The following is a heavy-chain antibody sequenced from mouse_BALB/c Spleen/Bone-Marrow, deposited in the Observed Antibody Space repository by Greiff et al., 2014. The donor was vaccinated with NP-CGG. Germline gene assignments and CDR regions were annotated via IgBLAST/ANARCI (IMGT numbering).Heavy chain of an antibody. CDR1: GFNIKDTY. Sequence: EVKLEESGAELVKPGASVKLSCTASGFNIKDTYMHWAKQRPEQGLEWIGRIDPANGNTKYDPKFQGKATITAGTSSNTAYLQLSSLTSENTAVYYCARWEYYAMDYWDQGTSVTVSS. D-gene: IGHD4-1*01. CDR3: ARWEYYAMDY. J-gene: IGHJ4*01. CDR2: IDPANGNT. V-gene: IGHV14-3*02.